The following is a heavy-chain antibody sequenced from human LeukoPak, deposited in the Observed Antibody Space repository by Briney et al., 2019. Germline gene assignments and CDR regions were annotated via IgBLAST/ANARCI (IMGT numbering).Heavy chain of an antibody. V-gene: IGHV3-23*01. CDR3: AKYSRYDYVGQIDY. J-gene: IGHJ4*02. Sequence: GGSLRLSCAASGFTFSNYAMNWVRQAPGKGLEWVSGVSDSGTMTYYARSVKGRFTISRDNSKNTLYLQMNSLRAEDTAIYYCAKYSRYDYVGQIDYWGQGTLVTVSS. CDR2: VSDSGTMT. CDR1: GFTFSNYA. D-gene: IGHD4-17*01.